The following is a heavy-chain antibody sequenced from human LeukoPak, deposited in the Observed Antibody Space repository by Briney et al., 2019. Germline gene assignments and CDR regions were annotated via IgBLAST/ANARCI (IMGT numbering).Heavy chain of an antibody. CDR1: GYTFTNYY. J-gene: IGHJ4*02. V-gene: IGHV1-46*01. Sequence: ASVKVSCKASGYTFTNYYMLWVRQAPGQGLEWMGIINPSGGSTTYSQKFQGTVTMTRDTSTSTVYMELSSLRSEDTAVYYCARDPDPLDWGSFRYFDYWGQGTLVTVSS. CDR3: ARDPDPLDWGSFRYFDY. D-gene: IGHD3/OR15-3a*01. CDR2: INPSGGST.